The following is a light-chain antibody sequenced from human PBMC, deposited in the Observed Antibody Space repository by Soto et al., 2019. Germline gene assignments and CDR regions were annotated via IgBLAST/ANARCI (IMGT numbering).Light chain of an antibody. CDR2: SNN. J-gene: IGLJ1*01. CDR3: GAWDDSLNCYV. V-gene: IGLV1-44*01. Sequence: QSVLTQPPSASGTPGQRVTISCSGSSSNIGSNTVNWYQQLPGTAPKLLIYSNNQRPSGVPDRFSGSKSGTSASLAISGLQSEDEADYYCGAWDDSLNCYVFGTGTKLTVL. CDR1: SSNIGSNT.